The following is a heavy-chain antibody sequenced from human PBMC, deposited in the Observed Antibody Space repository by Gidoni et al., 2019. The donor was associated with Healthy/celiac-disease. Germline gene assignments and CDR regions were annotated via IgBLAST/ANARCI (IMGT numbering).Heavy chain of an antibody. J-gene: IGHJ3*02. CDR1: GFTVSSYA. CDR3: ASMRELHHDAFDI. V-gene: IGHV3-23*01. D-gene: IGHD1-7*01. Sequence: EVQLLESGGGLVQPGGSMRLSCAASGFTVSSYAMRWFSQAPGKGLEWVSAISGSGGSTYYADSVKCRFTISRDNSKNPLYLQMTSLRAEDTAVYYCASMRELHHDAFDIWGQGTMVTVSS. CDR2: ISGSGGST.